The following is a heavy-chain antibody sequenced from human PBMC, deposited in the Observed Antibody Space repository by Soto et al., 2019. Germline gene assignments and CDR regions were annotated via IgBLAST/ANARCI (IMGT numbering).Heavy chain of an antibody. Sequence: ASVTVSCKASGYTFAGYYMHWVRQAPGQGLEWMGWINPNSGGTNYAQKFQGWVTMTRDTSISTAYMELSRLRSDDTAVYYCARGRITLLSKSNWFDPWGQGTLVTVSS. CDR3: ARGRITLLSKSNWFDP. CDR2: INPNSGGT. J-gene: IGHJ5*02. D-gene: IGHD2-15*01. CDR1: GYTFAGYY. V-gene: IGHV1-2*04.